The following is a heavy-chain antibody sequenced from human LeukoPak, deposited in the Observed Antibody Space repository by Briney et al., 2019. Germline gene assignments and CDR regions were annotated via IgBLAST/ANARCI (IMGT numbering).Heavy chain of an antibody. J-gene: IGHJ5*02. Sequence: PSETLSLTCDVSGYSISNGYQWAWIRQSPGRGLEWIGTIFHDGGAHYNPSLGSRVVISIDTSKNQFSLRLRSVTVADTAVYYCARDPRWLTPDCTSTSCYGNYFDPWGRGTLVTVSS. CDR2: IFHDGGA. V-gene: IGHV4-38-2*02. D-gene: IGHD2-2*01. CDR1: GYSISNGYQ. CDR3: ARDPRWLTPDCTSTSCYGNYFDP.